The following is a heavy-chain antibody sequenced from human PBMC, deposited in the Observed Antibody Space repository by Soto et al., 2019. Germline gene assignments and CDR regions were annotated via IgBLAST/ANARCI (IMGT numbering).Heavy chain of an antibody. CDR1: GYTFTGYY. V-gene: IGHV1-2*04. CDR2: INPNSGGT. Sequence: GASVKVSCKASGYTFTGYYMHWVRQAPGQGLEWMGWINPNSGGTNYAQKFQGWVTMTRDTSISTAYMELSRLRSDDTAVYYCARAGGTMVRGVTGLDYYGVDVWGQGTTVTVSS. D-gene: IGHD3-10*01. J-gene: IGHJ6*02. CDR3: ARAGGTMVRGVTGLDYYGVDV.